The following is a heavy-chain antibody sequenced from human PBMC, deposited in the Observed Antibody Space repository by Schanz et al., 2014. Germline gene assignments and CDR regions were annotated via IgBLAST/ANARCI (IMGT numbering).Heavy chain of an antibody. Sequence: QVQLVQSGAEVKKPGASVKVSCQASGYTFTGYYMHWVRQAPGQGLEWMGQINPNSGATIYAQNFQGRVTMTRDTSSRTVYMQLSRLTSDDTAVYFCARERGRGYCSRTSCSKDYGMDVWGQGTTVTVSS. J-gene: IGHJ6*02. V-gene: IGHV1-2*06. CDR3: ARERGRGYCSRTSCSKDYGMDV. CDR1: GYTFTGYY. D-gene: IGHD2-2*01. CDR2: INPNSGAT.